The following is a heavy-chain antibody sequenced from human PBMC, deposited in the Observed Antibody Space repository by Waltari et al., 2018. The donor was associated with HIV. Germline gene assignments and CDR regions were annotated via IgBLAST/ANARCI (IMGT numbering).Heavy chain of an antibody. J-gene: IGHJ5*02. CDR2: VKPISGGT. CDR3: ARESGYQLGRWLDP. Sequence: QVQLVQSGAEVKKSGASMKVSCKASGYTFDGHYMHWVRQAPGQGLEWMGWVKPISGGTNFGHKFQGRVTMTRDWSSSTVYMELRNLISDDTAVYYCARESGYQLGRWLDPWGQGTLVTVSS. V-gene: IGHV1-2*07. CDR1: GYTFDGHY. D-gene: IGHD2-2*01.